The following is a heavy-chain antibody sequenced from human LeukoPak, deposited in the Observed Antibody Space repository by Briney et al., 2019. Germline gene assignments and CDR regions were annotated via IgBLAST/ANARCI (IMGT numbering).Heavy chain of an antibody. CDR3: ASTPYDFWSGYGGLDY. J-gene: IGHJ4*02. Sequence: TSETLSLTCTVSGGSISSYYWSWIRQPAGKGLEWIGRIYTSGSTNYNPSLKSRVTISVDTSKNQFSLKLSSVTAADTAVYYCASTPYDFWSGYGGLDYWGQGTLVTVSS. CDR1: GGSISSYY. D-gene: IGHD3-3*01. CDR2: IYTSGST. V-gene: IGHV4-4*07.